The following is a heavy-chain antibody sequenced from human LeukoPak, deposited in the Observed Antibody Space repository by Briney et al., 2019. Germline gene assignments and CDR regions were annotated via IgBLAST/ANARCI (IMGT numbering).Heavy chain of an antibody. Sequence: GGSLRLSCAASGFTFSSYAMSWVRQAPGKGLEWVSAISGSGGSTYYADSVKGRFTISRDNSKNTLYLQMNSLRAEDTAVYYCARRRDGYNEHNDYWGQGTLVTVSS. CDR2: ISGSGGST. CDR3: ARRRDGYNEHNDY. V-gene: IGHV3-23*01. CDR1: GFTFSSYA. D-gene: IGHD5-24*01. J-gene: IGHJ4*02.